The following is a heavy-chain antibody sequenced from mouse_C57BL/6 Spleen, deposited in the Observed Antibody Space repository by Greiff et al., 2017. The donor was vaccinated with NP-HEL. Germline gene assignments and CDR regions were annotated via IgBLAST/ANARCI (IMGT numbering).Heavy chain of an antibody. V-gene: IGHV1-80*01. CDR3: ARWLLSYWYFDV. Sequence: VKLVESGAELVKPGASVKISCKASGYAFSSYWMNWVKQRPGKGLEWIGQIYPGDGDTNYNGKFKGKATLTADKSSSTAYMQLSSLTSEDSAVYFCARWLLSYWYFDVWGTGTTVTVSS. D-gene: IGHD2-3*01. CDR2: IYPGDGDT. CDR1: GYAFSSYW. J-gene: IGHJ1*03.